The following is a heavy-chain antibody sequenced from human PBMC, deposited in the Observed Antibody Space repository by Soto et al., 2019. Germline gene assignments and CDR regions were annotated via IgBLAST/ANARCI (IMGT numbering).Heavy chain of an antibody. CDR1: GITISNYP. V-gene: IGHV3-23*01. Sequence: GGSLRLSCAASGITISNYPMSWVRQAPGKGLDWVSGISGSGDRTYYADSAKGRFTISKDISRNSLSQQLDSLGVEDTAVYFCVKDDGGYPSTAPHWDQGTLVTAPQ. D-gene: IGHD3-22*01. CDR3: VKDDGGYPSTAPH. J-gene: IGHJ4*02. CDR2: ISGSGDRT.